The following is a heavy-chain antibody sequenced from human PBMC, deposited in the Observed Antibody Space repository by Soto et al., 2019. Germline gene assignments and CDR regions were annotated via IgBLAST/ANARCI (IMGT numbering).Heavy chain of an antibody. J-gene: IGHJ4*02. CDR1: GGTFSSYA. V-gene: IGHV1-69*13. CDR3: ARVPTYYYDSSGYYFDY. D-gene: IGHD3-22*01. Sequence: SVKVSCKASGGTFSSYAISRVRQAPGQGLEWMGGIIPIFGTANYAQKFQGRVTITADESTSTAYMELSSLRSEDTAVYYCARVPTYYYDSSGYYFDYWGQGTLVTVSS. CDR2: IIPIFGTA.